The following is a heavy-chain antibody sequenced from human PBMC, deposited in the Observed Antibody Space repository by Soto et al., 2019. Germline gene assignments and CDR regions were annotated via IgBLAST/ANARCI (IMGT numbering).Heavy chain of an antibody. CDR1: GYTFTGYY. D-gene: IGHD3-22*01. CDR3: ARDWGYYYDIRTDLDAFDI. CDR2: INPNSGGT. Sequence: GASVKVSCKASGYTFTGYYMHWVRQAPGQGLEWMGWINPNSGGTNYAQKFQGRVTMTRDTSISTAYMELSRLRSDDTAVYYCARDWGYYYDIRTDLDAFDIWGQGTMVTVSS. J-gene: IGHJ3*02. V-gene: IGHV1-2*02.